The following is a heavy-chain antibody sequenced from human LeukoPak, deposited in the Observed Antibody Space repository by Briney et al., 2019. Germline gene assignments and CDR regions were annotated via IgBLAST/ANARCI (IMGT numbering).Heavy chain of an antibody. V-gene: IGHV3-23*01. Sequence: GESLSLSCASSGFTFNSYAMSWVSQAPGKGLEWVSGISTRGGSSSYADSVKGRFTISRDNPRNTLYMQMNSLRAEDTALYYCAIMHPYYDGSGYWVQWGQGTLVTVSS. D-gene: IGHD3-22*01. CDR3: AIMHPYYDGSGYWVQ. CDR1: GFTFNSYA. J-gene: IGHJ4*02. CDR2: ISTRGGSS.